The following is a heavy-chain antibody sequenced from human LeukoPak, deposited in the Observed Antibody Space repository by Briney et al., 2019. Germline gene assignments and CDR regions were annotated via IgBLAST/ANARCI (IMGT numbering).Heavy chain of an antibody. Sequence: GGSLRLSCAASGFTFSSYWMSWDRQAPGMGLEGGANIKQDGSEKYYVDSVKGRFTISRDKAKHSLYLQMNRLRAEATAVYYCARTNYRVVVPAAIDYWGQGPLVTVSS. V-gene: IGHV3-7*01. CDR1: GFTFSSYW. CDR3: ARTNYRVVVPAAIDY. CDR2: IKQDGSEK. J-gene: IGHJ4*02. D-gene: IGHD2-2*01.